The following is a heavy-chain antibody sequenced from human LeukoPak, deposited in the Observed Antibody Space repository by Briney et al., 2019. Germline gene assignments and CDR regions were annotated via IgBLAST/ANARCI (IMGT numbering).Heavy chain of an antibody. CDR2: IKQDESEK. CDR3: ARGLFNSYDMYFNL. CDR1: GFTFSSYW. Sequence: GGSLRLSCAASGFTFSSYWMSWVRQAPGKGLEWVANIKQDESEKYYVDSVKGRFTISRDNAKKSLYLQMNSLRAEDTAVYYCARGLFNSYDMYFNLWGQGTLVTVSS. D-gene: IGHD3-22*01. J-gene: IGHJ4*02. V-gene: IGHV3-7*01.